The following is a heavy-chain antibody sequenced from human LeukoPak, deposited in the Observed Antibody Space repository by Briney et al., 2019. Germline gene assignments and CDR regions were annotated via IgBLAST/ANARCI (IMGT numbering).Heavy chain of an antibody. CDR3: AKMSGWSNFDY. V-gene: IGHV3-23*01. D-gene: IGHD6-19*01. Sequence: GGSLRLSCAASGFTFSTYTMYWVRQAPGKGLEWVSAISGSGGSTYYADSVKGRFTISRDNSKNTLLLQMDSLRADDTAVYYCAKMSGWSNFDYWGQGTLATVSS. CDR2: ISGSGGST. J-gene: IGHJ4*02. CDR1: GFTFSTYT.